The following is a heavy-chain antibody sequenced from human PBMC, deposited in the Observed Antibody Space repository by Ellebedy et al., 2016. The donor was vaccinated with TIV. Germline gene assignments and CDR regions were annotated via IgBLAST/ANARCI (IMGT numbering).Heavy chain of an antibody. D-gene: IGHD2-15*01. CDR3: AKGLGCSGGDCYSGHAFDI. CDR2: ISGSGGAT. CDR1: GFTFNSHA. J-gene: IGHJ3*02. Sequence: GESLKISCAASGFTFNSHAMAWVRQAPGKGLEWVSAISGSGGATYYADSVKGRFTISRDNSKNTLFLQMNSLRAEDTAVYYCAKGLGCSGGDCYSGHAFDIWGQGTMVTVSS. V-gene: IGHV3-23*01.